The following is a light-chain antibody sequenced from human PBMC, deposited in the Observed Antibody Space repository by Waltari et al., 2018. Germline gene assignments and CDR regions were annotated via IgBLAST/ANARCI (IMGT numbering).Light chain of an antibody. J-gene: IGKJ2*01. Sequence: SLGERATINCKSSQNLLYSSNNKNYLAWYQQKPGQPPKLLIYWASTREFGVPDRFSGSGSETDFTLTISSLQAEDVAVYYCQQYYTTPPYTFGQGTKLEIK. CDR2: WAS. CDR3: QQYYTTPPYT. CDR1: QNLLYSSNNKNY. V-gene: IGKV4-1*01.